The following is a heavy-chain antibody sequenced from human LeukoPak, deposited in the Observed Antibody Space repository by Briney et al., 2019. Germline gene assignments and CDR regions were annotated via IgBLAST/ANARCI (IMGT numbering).Heavy chain of an antibody. CDR2: IYTSGST. D-gene: IGHD4-23*01. J-gene: IGHJ3*02. CDR1: GGSISSSSYY. Sequence: SETLSLTCTVSGGSISSSSYYWSWIRQPAGKGLEWIGRIYTSGSTNYNPSLKSRVTMSVDTSKNQFSLKLSSVTAADTAVYYCARGDGGNDTFDIWGQGTMVTVSS. V-gene: IGHV4-61*02. CDR3: ARGDGGNDTFDI.